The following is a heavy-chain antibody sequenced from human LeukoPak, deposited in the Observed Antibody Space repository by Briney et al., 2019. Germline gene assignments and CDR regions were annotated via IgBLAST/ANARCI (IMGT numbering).Heavy chain of an antibody. CDR3: ARTAPILRGYCYGSSDY. CDR1: GFTFSSYG. D-gene: IGHD5-18*01. Sequence: GGSLRLSCAASGFTFSSYGMHWVRQAPGEGLEWVAVIWYDGSNKYYADSVKGRFTISRDNSKNTLYLQMNSLRAEDTAVYYCARTAPILRGYCYGSSDYWGQGTLVTVSS. V-gene: IGHV3-33*01. CDR2: IWYDGSNK. J-gene: IGHJ4*02.